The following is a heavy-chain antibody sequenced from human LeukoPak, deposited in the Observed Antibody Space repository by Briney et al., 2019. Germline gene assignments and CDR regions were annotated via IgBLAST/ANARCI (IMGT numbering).Heavy chain of an antibody. D-gene: IGHD3-10*01. CDR1: GYTFTSYG. CDR2: ISAYNGNT. V-gene: IGHV1-18*01. Sequence: ASVKVSCKASGYTFTSYGISWVRQAPGQGLEWMGWISAYNGNTNYAQKLQGRVTMTTDTSTSTAYMELRSLRSDDTAVYYCARISWGFGELPNRFGPWGQGTLVTVSS. CDR3: ARISWGFGELPNRFGP. J-gene: IGHJ5*02.